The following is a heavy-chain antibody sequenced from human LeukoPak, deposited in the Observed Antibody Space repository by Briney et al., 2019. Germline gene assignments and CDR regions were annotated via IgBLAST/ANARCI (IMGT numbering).Heavy chain of an antibody. V-gene: IGHV3-7*01. J-gene: IGHJ6*03. CDR2: IKQDGSEK. CDR1: GFTFSSYS. CDR3: APQRSSGLKEYYYYYMDV. Sequence: GGSLRLSCAASGFTFSSYSMNWVRQAPGKGLEWVANIKQDGSEKYYVDSVKGRFTISRDNAKNSLYLQMNSLRAEDTAVYYCAPQRSSGLKEYYYYYMDVWGKGTTVTVSS. D-gene: IGHD3-10*01.